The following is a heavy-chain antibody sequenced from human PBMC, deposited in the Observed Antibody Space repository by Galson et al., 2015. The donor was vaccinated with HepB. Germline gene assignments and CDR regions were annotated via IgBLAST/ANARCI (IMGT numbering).Heavy chain of an antibody. J-gene: IGHJ2*01. CDR3: AKSNRGLGSGHYGGGYFDL. CDR1: GFTVIGNY. D-gene: IGHD4-23*01. V-gene: IGHV3-66*01. CDR2: VYRGGGR. Sequence: SMRLSCEASGFTVIGNYMAWVRQAPGKGLEWVSVVYRGGGRYYANSVQGRFTIFRDESKNTLFLQMNSLRVEDTAVYYCAKSNRGLGSGHYGGGYFDLWGRGILVTVSS.